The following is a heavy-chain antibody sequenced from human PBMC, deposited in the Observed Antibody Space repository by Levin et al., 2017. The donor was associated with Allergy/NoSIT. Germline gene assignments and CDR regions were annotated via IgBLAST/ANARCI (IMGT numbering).Heavy chain of an antibody. CDR2: INSDGSIA. D-gene: IGHD5-18*01. CDR3: ARAGDDGTAMITAFDY. J-gene: IGHJ4*02. CDR1: GFPFSTYW. Sequence: LSLTCAASGFPFSTYWMHWVRQAPGKGLVWVSRINSDGSIARYAESVEGRFTISRDNAKNTLYLQMNSLRAEDTAVYYCARAGDDGTAMITAFDYWGQGNLVTVSS. V-gene: IGHV3-74*01.